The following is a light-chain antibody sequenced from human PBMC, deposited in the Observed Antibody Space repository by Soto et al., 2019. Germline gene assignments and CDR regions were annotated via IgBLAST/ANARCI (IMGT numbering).Light chain of an antibody. CDR2: DAS. J-gene: IGKJ4*01. CDR3: QQRSNWPSGLT. Sequence: EIVLTQSPATLSLSPGERATLSCRASQSVSSYLAWYQQKPGQAPRLLIYDASNRATGIPARFSGSGSGTDFILTISSLEPEDFAVYYCQQRSNWPSGLTFGGGTKVEIK. V-gene: IGKV3-11*01. CDR1: QSVSSY.